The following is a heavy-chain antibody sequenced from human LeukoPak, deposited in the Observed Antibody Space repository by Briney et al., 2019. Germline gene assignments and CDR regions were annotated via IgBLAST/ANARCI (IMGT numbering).Heavy chain of an antibody. CDR2: IYHSGST. D-gene: IGHD4-17*01. CDR1: GYSISSGSY. CDR3: ARHPTYGDYEFPFDY. Sequence: SETLSLTCTVSGYSISSGSYWGWIRQPPGKGLEYIGSIYHSGSTYNNPSLKSRVTISVDTSKNQFSLKLSSVTAADTAVYYCARHPTYGDYEFPFDYWGQGTLVTVSS. J-gene: IGHJ4*02. V-gene: IGHV4-38-2*02.